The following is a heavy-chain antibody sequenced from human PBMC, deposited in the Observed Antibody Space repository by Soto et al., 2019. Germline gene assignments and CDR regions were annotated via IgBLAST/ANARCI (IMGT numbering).Heavy chain of an antibody. J-gene: IGHJ3*02. D-gene: IGHD3-9*01. Sequence: PGGSLTPSCAASGFTFSSYAMDWVRQATGKELEWVAVSSYDGISKYADSVKVRFTISRDNAKNSLYLQMNSMRAKDTALYYCEREGYLDWLFSHPRRAFDIWGQGTMVTVSS. V-gene: IGHV3-30-3*01. CDR1: GFTFSSYA. CDR3: EREGYLDWLFSHPRRAFDI. CDR2: SSYDGISK.